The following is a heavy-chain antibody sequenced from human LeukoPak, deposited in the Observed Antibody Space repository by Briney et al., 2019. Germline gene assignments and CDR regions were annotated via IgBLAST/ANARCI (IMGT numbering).Heavy chain of an antibody. V-gene: IGHV4-59*12. J-gene: IGHJ3*02. CDR1: GGSLSSFY. Sequence: PSETLSLTCTVSGGSLSSFYWSWIRQPPGKGLEWIGYISYSGSPNYNPSLKSRVTIAVDTSKNQFSLKLSSVTAADTAVYYCARRPPLNYYDSSGYEDGAFDIWGQGTMVTVSS. D-gene: IGHD3-22*01. CDR3: ARRPPLNYYDSSGYEDGAFDI. CDR2: ISYSGSP.